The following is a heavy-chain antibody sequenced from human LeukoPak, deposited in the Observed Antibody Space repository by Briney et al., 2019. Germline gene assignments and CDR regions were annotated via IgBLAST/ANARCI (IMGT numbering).Heavy chain of an antibody. CDR3: ARDHRAFDY. Sequence: GGSLRLSCAVSGFTFSDYYMSWFRQAPGKGLEWVSYISSGGSTISHADSVKGRFTISRDNAKNSLYLQMNSLRAEDTAVYYCARDHRAFDYWGQGTLVTVSS. CDR2: ISSGGSTI. V-gene: IGHV3-11*01. J-gene: IGHJ4*02. CDR1: GFTFSDYY.